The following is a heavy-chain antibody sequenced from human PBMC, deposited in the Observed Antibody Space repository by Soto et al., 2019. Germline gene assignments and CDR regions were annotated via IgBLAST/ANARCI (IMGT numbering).Heavy chain of an antibody. CDR1: GYTFTGYY. CDR3: AKDLDHSSGYFFSLRLNGMDV. V-gene: IGHV1-2*04. Sequence: ASVKVSCKASGYTFTGYYMHWVRQAPGQGLEWMGWINPNSGGTNYAQKFQGWVTMTRDTSISTAYMELSRLRVEDTAVYHCAKDLDHSSGYFFSLRLNGMDVWGQGTTVTVSS. CDR2: INPNSGGT. D-gene: IGHD6-19*01. J-gene: IGHJ6*02.